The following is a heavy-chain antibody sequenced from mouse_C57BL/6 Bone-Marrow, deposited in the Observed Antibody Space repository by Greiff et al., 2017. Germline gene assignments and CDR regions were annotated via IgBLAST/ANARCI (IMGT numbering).Heavy chain of an antibody. J-gene: IGHJ3*01. CDR1: GYTFTSYG. CDR3: ASRVYDGYYSAWFAY. D-gene: IGHD2-3*01. Sequence: QVQLQQSGAELARPGASVKLSCKASGYTFTSYGISWVKQRTGQGLEWIGEIYPRSGNTYYNEKFKGKATLTADKSSSTAYMELRSLTSEDAAVYFGASRVYDGYYSAWFAYWGQGTLVTVSA. V-gene: IGHV1-81*01. CDR2: IYPRSGNT.